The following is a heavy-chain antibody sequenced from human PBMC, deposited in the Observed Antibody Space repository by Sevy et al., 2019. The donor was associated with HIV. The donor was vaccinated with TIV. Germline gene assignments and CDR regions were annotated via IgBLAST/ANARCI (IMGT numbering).Heavy chain of an antibody. D-gene: IGHD3-3*01. Sequence: GGSLRLSCAASGFIFSSYGMHWVRQAPGKGLEWVAVIWHDGSNKYYGDSVKGRFTISRDNSKNTLYLQMNSLRAEDTAVYYCARDFAPDNTIVEVVNPDYWGQGTLVTVSS. CDR3: ARDFAPDNTIVEVVNPDY. CDR1: GFIFSSYG. CDR2: IWHDGSNK. V-gene: IGHV3-33*01. J-gene: IGHJ4*02.